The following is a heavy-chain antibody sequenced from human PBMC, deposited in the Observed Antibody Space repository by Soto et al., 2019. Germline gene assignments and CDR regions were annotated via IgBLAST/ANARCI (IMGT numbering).Heavy chain of an antibody. CDR2: INHSGST. D-gene: IGHD6-6*01. Sequence: SETLSLTCAVYGGSFSGYYWSWIRQPPGKGLEWIGEINHSGSTNYNPSLKSRVTISVNTTLNQFSLKLSSVTAADTAVSYCASVPRQLVRVDFDYWGQGTLVTVSS. CDR3: ASVPRQLVRVDFDY. V-gene: IGHV4-34*01. J-gene: IGHJ4*02. CDR1: GGSFSGYY.